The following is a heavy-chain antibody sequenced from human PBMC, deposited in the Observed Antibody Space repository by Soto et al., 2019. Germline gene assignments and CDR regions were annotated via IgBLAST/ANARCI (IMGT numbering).Heavy chain of an antibody. CDR2: INPNSGGT. CDR1: GYTFTGYY. Sequence: GASVKVSCKASGYTFTGYYMHWVRQAPGQGLEWMGWINPNSGGTNYAQKFQGRVTMTRDTSISTAYMELSRLRSDDTAVYYCARGKDYCLRLGDLRSQPYFGYWGQGTLVTVSS. CDR3: ARGKDYCLRLGDLRSQPYFGY. D-gene: IGHD3-16*01. J-gene: IGHJ4*02. V-gene: IGHV1-2*02.